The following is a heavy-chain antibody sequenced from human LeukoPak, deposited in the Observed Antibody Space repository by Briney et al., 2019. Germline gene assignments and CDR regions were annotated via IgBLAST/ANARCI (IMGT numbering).Heavy chain of an antibody. J-gene: IGHJ4*02. Sequence: GGSLRLSCAASGFTFSNYGMHWVRQAPGKGLEWVAVIYYDGSNKYYADSVKGRFTTSRDNSKNTLFLQMNSLRAEDTAIYYCAKYGPQDSGSSHFDYWGQGALVTVSS. V-gene: IGHV3-33*06. CDR2: IYYDGSNK. D-gene: IGHD1-26*01. CDR1: GFTFSNYG. CDR3: AKYGPQDSGSSHFDY.